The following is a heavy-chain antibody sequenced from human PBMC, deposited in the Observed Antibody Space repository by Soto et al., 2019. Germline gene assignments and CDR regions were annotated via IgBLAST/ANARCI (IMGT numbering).Heavy chain of an antibody. V-gene: IGHV4-39*01. CDR3: SRRYSFGSGKYGLDV. CDR1: GGSISSSKNY. Sequence: QLQVQESGPGLVKPLETLSLTCTVSGGSISSSKNYWGLISHPPGKGLAWIGTISYSGSTYYNPSLNGRVIISEDTSKNQFSLKRSSLTASDTAVYYCSRRYSFGSGKYGLDVWGPGTMVTVSS. J-gene: IGHJ6*02. CDR2: ISYSGST. D-gene: IGHD3-10*01.